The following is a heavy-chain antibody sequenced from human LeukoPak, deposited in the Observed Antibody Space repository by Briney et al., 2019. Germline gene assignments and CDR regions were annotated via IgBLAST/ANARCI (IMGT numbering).Heavy chain of an antibody. CDR2: IYYSGST. Sequence: KSSETLSLTCTVSGGSISSSGFYWGWIRQPPGKGLEWIGSIYYSGSTYYNPSLKSRVTISVDTSKNQLSLKLTSATAADTSVYYCARHSGLRSPFDPWGQGTLVTVSS. CDR3: ARHSGLRSPFDP. D-gene: IGHD3-3*01. CDR1: GGSISSSGFY. V-gene: IGHV4-39*01. J-gene: IGHJ5*02.